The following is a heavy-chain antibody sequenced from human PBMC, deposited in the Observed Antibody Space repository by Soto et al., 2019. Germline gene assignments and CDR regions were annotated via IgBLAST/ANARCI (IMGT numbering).Heavy chain of an antibody. CDR1: GYTFTGYY. J-gene: IGHJ6*02. D-gene: IGHD2-15*01. V-gene: IGHV1-2*04. CDR2: INPNSGGT. CDR3: ARDRQYCSGGSCYLYGMDV. Sequence: ASVKVSCKASGYTFTGYYMHWVQQAPGQGLEWMGWINPNSGGTNYAQKFQGWVTMTRDTSISTAYMELSRLRSDDTAVYYCARDRQYCSGGSCYLYGMDVWGQGTTVTVSS.